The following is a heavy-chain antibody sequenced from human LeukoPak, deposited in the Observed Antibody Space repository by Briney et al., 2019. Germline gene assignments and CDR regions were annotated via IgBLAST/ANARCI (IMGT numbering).Heavy chain of an antibody. CDR1: GGSISSYY. J-gene: IGHJ4*02. CDR2: IHYSGST. CDR3: ARQRAAAAALDY. Sequence: SETLSLTCTVSGGSISSYYWSWIRQPPGKGLEWIGYIHYSGSTNYNPSLKSRVTISVDTSKNQFSLKLSSVTAADTAVYYCARQRAAAAALDYWGQGTLVTVSS. D-gene: IGHD6-13*01. V-gene: IGHV4-59*08.